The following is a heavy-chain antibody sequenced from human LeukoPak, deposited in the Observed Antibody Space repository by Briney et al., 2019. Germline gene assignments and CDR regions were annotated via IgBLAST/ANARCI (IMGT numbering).Heavy chain of an antibody. D-gene: IGHD3-22*01. CDR2: IYSGGST. Sequence: PGGSLRLSCAASGITVSSTYMSWVRQAPGKGLEWVSLIYSGGSTYYADSVKGRFTISRDNSKNPLYLQMNSLRAEDTAVYYCARAGGYYYDNSVTYWGQGTLVTVSS. V-gene: IGHV3-66*01. CDR3: ARAGGYYYDNSVTY. J-gene: IGHJ4*02. CDR1: GITVSSTY.